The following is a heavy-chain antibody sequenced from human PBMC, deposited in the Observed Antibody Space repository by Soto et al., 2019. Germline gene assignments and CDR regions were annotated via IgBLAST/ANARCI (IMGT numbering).Heavy chain of an antibody. CDR3: ARDPGEDSYYYCGMDV. V-gene: IGHV1-18*01. Sequence: GASVKVSCKASGYTLTSYGISWVRQAPGQGLEWMGWISAYNGNTNYAQKLQGRVTMTTDTSTSTAYMELRSLRSDDTAVYYCARDPGEDSYYYCGMDVWGQGTTVTVSS. CDR1: GYTLTSYG. D-gene: IGHD2-15*01. J-gene: IGHJ6*02. CDR2: ISAYNGNT.